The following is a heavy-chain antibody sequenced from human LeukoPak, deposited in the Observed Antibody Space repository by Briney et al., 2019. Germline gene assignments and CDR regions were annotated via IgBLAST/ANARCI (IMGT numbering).Heavy chain of an antibody. CDR2: ISWNSGSI. CDR3: AKVTFGGVIAPFDY. Sequence: PGRSLRLSCAASGFTFDDYAMHWVRQAPGKGLEGVSGISWNSGSIGYADSVKGRFTISRDNAKNSLYLQMNSLRAEDTALYYCAKVTFGGVIAPFDYWGQGTLVTVSS. V-gene: IGHV3-9*01. CDR1: GFTFDDYA. D-gene: IGHD3-16*02. J-gene: IGHJ4*02.